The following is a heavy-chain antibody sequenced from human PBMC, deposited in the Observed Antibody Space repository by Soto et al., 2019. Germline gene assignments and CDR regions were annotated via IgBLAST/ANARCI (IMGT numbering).Heavy chain of an antibody. V-gene: IGHV4-59*01. D-gene: IGHD3-3*01. CDR2: IYYSGST. CDR3: ARVVTIFGVVSYYFDY. CDR1: GGSISSYY. J-gene: IGHJ4*02. Sequence: QVQLQESGPGLVKPSETLSLTCTVSGGSISSYYWSWIRQPPGKGLEWIGYIYYSGSTNYNPSLKSRVTISVDTSKNQFSLKLSSVTAADTAVYYCARVVTIFGVVSYYFDYWGQGTLVTVSS.